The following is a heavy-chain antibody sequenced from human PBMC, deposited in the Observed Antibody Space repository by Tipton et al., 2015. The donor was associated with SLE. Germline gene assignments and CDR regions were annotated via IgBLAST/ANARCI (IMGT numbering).Heavy chain of an antibody. V-gene: IGHV4-39*01. D-gene: IGHD3-16*01. CDR1: GVSISSSSYY. J-gene: IGHJ4*02. CDR3: ARHSSLGDY. Sequence: TLSLTCTVSGVSISSSSYYWSWIRQTPGEGLECIGESNDSGKTNYNPALKSRVTISVDTSKNHVSLKLSSVTAADTAVYYCARHSSLGDYWGQGTLVTVSS. CDR2: SNDSGKT.